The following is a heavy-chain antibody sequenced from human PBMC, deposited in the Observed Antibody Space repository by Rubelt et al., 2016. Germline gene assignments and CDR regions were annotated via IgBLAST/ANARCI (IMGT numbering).Heavy chain of an antibody. CDR2: IFYTGST. V-gene: IGHV4-30-4*01. CDR3: ARHRALSTLDYFQH. J-gene: IGHJ1*01. D-gene: IGHD2-15*01. Sequence: QVQLQESGPRLVKPSQTLSLTCTVSGGSISSSRYYWSWIRHSPGGGLEWIGYIFYTGSTYYNPSLKGRVTISLDTSKNQFSLKLSLVTAADTAVYFCARHRALSTLDYFQHWGQGTLVTVSS. CDR1: GGSISSSRYY.